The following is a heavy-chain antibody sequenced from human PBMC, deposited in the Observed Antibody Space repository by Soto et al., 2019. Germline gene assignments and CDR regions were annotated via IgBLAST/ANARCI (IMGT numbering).Heavy chain of an antibody. Sequence: QVQLVQSGAEVKKPGSSVKVSCKASGGTFSSYAISWVRQAPGQGLEWMGGIIPIFGTANYAQKFQGRVTITADESTSTAYMELSSLRSEDTAVYYCARVHGVGYCSGGSCYGDWFDPWGHGTLVTVSS. CDR1: GGTFSSYA. CDR2: IIPIFGTA. CDR3: ARVHGVGYCSGGSCYGDWFDP. D-gene: IGHD2-15*01. J-gene: IGHJ5*02. V-gene: IGHV1-69*01.